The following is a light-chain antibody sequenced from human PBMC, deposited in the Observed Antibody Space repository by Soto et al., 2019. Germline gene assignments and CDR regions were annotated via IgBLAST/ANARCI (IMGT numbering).Light chain of an antibody. Sequence: EVVLTQSPATLSSSVGESATLFCTASQSIGSHLAWYQQKPGQPPRLLIYDASNMPSGVPARFSGSVSGTYFTLSISSLEPEDFAVDYCQQRDQWPVTFGGGTKVEFK. CDR2: DAS. V-gene: IGKV3-11*01. CDR1: QSIGSH. J-gene: IGKJ4*01. CDR3: QQRDQWPVT.